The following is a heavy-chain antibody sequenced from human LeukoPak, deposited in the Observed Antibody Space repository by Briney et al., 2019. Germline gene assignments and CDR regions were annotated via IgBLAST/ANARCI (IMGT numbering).Heavy chain of an antibody. Sequence: ASVKVSCKASGYTFTGYYIHWVRQAPGQGLEWMGWINPNSGGTNYARKFQGRVTMTRDTSISTAYMELSRLRSDDTAVYYCARDLPITMVRGVIFDPWGQGTLVTVSP. J-gene: IGHJ5*02. CDR1: GYTFTGYY. V-gene: IGHV1-2*02. CDR3: ARDLPITMVRGVIFDP. D-gene: IGHD3-10*01. CDR2: INPNSGGT.